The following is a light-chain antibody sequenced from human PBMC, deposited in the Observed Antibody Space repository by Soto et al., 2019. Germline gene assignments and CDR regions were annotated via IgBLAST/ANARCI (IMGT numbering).Light chain of an antibody. CDR1: QNISRF. V-gene: IGKV1-39*01. J-gene: IGKJ1*01. CDR3: QQSYNVPPT. CDR2: GVS. Sequence: IQITQSPSSLSASAGDRVTITCRSSQNISRFLNWYQQKEGKAPNLLIYGVSNLYTGVPSRFSGSGSGKDFTLSISNLQPVDFATYFCQQSYNVPPTFGQGTKVDIK.